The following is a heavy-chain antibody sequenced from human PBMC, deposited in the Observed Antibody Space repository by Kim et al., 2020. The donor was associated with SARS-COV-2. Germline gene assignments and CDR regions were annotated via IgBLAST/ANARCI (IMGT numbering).Heavy chain of an antibody. D-gene: IGHD3-10*01. CDR3: ARGGRLWFGELSFDY. V-gene: IGHV3-13*01. J-gene: IGHJ4*02. Sequence: GSVKGRFTISRENAKNSLYLQMNSLRAGDTAVYYCARGGRLWFGELSFDYWGQGTLVTVSS.